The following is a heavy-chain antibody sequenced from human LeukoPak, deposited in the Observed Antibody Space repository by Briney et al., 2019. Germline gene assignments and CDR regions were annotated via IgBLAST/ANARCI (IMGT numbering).Heavy chain of an antibody. V-gene: IGHV3-30*18. J-gene: IGHJ4*02. CDR2: ISYDGSNK. Sequence: GGSLRLSCAASGFTFGSYGMHWVRQAPGKGLEWVAVISYDGSNKYYADSVKGRFTISRDNSKNTLYLQMNSLRAEDTAVYYCAKDSMVRGVIITLDYWGQGTLVTVSS. CDR1: GFTFGSYG. CDR3: AKDSMVRGVIITLDY. D-gene: IGHD3-10*01.